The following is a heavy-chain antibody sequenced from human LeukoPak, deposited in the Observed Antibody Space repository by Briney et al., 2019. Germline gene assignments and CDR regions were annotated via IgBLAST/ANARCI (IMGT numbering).Heavy chain of an antibody. CDR2: IKQDGSEK. Sequence: GGSLRLSCAASGSTFSSYWMSWVRQAPGKGLEWVANIKQDGSEKYYVDSVKGRFTISRDNAKNSLYLQMNSLRAEDTAVYYCARRRYGFDLPVGFDYWGQGTLVTVSS. J-gene: IGHJ4*02. CDR1: GSTFSSYW. V-gene: IGHV3-7*01. D-gene: IGHD3-10*01. CDR3: ARRRYGFDLPVGFDY.